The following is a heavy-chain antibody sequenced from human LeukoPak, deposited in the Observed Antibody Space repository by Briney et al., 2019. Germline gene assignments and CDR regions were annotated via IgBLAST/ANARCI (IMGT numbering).Heavy chain of an antibody. J-gene: IGHJ3*02. CDR2: IIPIFGTA. CDR3: ARPGYYDSNEAFDI. CDR1: GGTFSSYT. D-gene: IGHD3-22*01. Sequence: SVKVSCKASGGTFSSYTISWVRQAPGQGLEWMGRIIPIFGTANYAQKFQGRVTITTDESTSTAYMELSSLRSEDTAVYYCARPGYYDSNEAFDIWGQGTMVTVSS. V-gene: IGHV1-69*05.